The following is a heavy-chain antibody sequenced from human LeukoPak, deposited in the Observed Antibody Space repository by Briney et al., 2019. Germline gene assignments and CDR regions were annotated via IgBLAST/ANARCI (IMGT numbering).Heavy chain of an antibody. CDR1: GFTFSSYA. Sequence: GGSLRLSCAASGFTFSSYAMHWVRQAPGKGLEWVAVISYDGSIKYYADSVKGRFTISRDNSKNTLYLQVNSLRAEDTAVYYCAKGGKWDVTPFDYWGQGTLVTVSS. CDR2: ISYDGSIK. V-gene: IGHV3-30-3*01. D-gene: IGHD1-26*01. CDR3: AKGGKWDVTPFDY. J-gene: IGHJ4*02.